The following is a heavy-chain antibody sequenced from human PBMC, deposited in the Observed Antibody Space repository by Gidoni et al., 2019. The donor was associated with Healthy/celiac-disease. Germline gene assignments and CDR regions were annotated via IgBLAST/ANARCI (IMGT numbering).Heavy chain of an antibody. Sequence: QVQLQESGPGLVKPSETLSLSCTVSGGSVSSGSYYWSWIRQPPGKGLEWIGYIYYSGSTNYNPSLKSRVTISVDTSKNQFSLKLSSVTAADTAVYYCARAVYYFDYWGQGTLVTVSS. V-gene: IGHV4-61*01. CDR3: ARAVYYFDY. J-gene: IGHJ4*02. CDR1: GGSVSSGSYY. CDR2: IYYSGST. D-gene: IGHD2-8*01.